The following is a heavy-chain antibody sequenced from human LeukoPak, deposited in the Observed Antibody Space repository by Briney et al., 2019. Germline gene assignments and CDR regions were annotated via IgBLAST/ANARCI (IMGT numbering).Heavy chain of an antibody. CDR2: ISGSGGST. CDR3: ATRGTTATKYIEH. D-gene: IGHD1-1*01. V-gene: IGHV3-23*01. J-gene: IGHJ4*02. CDR1: GFTFSSYV. Sequence: GGSLRLSCAASGFTFSSYVMSWVRQAPGKGLGWVSTISGSGGSTYYADSVRGRFTISRDNSKNTLHLQMNSLRAEDTAVYYCATRGTTATKYIEHWGQGTLVTVSS.